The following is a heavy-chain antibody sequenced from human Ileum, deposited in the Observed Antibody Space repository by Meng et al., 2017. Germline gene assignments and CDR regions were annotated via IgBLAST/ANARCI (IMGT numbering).Heavy chain of an antibody. J-gene: IGHJ4*02. V-gene: IGHV4-4*02. CDR2: MHNIGTI. CDR1: VGSVNSGRW. D-gene: IGHD6-19*01. Sequence: QVPVQDSGPGLVQPSGARSPHCAVAVGSVNSGRWWSWVRQPPGKGLEWIGEMHNIGTINYNPSLKSRVTISLDTSTNQLSLRLTSVAAADTAVYYCARHIGVTGTRGFDFWGQGTLVTVFS. CDR3: ARHIGVTGTRGFDF.